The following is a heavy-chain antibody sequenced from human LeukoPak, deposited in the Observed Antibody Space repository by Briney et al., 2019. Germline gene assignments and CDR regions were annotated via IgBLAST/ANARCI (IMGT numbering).Heavy chain of an antibody. CDR1: GGSISSYY. CDR2: IYYSGST. J-gene: IGHJ3*02. D-gene: IGHD6-19*01. V-gene: IGHV4-59*01. CDR3: ARGIAVADDAFDI. Sequence: PSETLSLTCTVSGGSISSYYWSWIRQPPGKGREWSGYIYYSGSTNYNPSLKSRVTISVDTSKNPFSLKLSSVTAADTAVYYCARGIAVADDAFDIWGQGTMVTVSS.